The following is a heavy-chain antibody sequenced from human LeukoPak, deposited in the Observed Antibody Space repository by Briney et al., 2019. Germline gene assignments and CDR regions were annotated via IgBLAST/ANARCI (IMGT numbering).Heavy chain of an antibody. J-gene: IGHJ6*02. V-gene: IGHV4-61*02. Sequence: PSQTLSLTCAVSGGSISSGGYYWSWIRQPAGKGLEWIGRIYTSGSTNYNPSLKSRVTMSVDTSKNQFSLKLSSVTAADTAVYYCARAGSYYYYYGMDVWGQGTTVTVSS. D-gene: IGHD3-10*01. CDR2: IYTSGST. CDR1: GGSISSGGYY. CDR3: ARAGSYYYYYGMDV.